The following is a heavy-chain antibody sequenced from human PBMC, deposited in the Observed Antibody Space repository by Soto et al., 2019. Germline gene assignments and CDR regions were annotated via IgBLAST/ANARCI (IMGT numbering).Heavy chain of an antibody. J-gene: IGHJ4*02. CDR3: ARELGYCISTSCYYFDY. Sequence: QVRLVQSGAEVKKPGASVKVSCKASGYTFTSYDINWVRQATGQGLEWMGWMNPNSGNTGYAQKFQGRVTMTRXSSRSXXYMELSSLRSEDTAVYYCARELGYCISTSCYYFDYWGQGTLVTVSS. CDR1: GYTFTSYD. V-gene: IGHV1-8*01. CDR2: MNPNSGNT. D-gene: IGHD2-2*01.